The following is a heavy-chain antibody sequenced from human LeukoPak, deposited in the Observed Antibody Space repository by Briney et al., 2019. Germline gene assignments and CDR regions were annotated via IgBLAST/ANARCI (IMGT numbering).Heavy chain of an antibody. J-gene: IGHJ4*02. Sequence: GGSLRLSCAASGFTFSSYAMSWVRQAPGKGLEWVSAISGSGGSTYYADSVKGRFTISRDNSKNTLYLQMNSLRAEDTAVYYCAKGGYCSGGSCYAVGPADLYFDYWGQGTLVTVSS. CDR1: GFTFSSYA. CDR2: ISGSGGST. CDR3: AKGGYCSGGSCYAVGPADLYFDY. V-gene: IGHV3-23*01. D-gene: IGHD2-15*01.